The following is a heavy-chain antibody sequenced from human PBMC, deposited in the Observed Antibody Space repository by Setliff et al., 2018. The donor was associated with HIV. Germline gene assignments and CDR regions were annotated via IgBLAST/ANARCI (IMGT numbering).Heavy chain of an antibody. J-gene: IGHJ6*02. Sequence: GGSLRLSCAASGLTFSTSWMQWVRQSPGEGLLWVARLNPEANYIHYADSVKGRFTISRDNAKNTLYLQMNSLRTEDTAVYYCVRDTFDGRSYYGWDVWGQGATVTVSS. V-gene: IGHV3-74*01. CDR1: GLTFSTSW. D-gene: IGHD3-9*01. CDR2: LNPEANYI. CDR3: VRDTFDGRSYYGWDV.